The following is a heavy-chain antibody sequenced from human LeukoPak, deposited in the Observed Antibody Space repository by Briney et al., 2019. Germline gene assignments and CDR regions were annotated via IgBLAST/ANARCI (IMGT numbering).Heavy chain of an antibody. CDR2: IYYSGST. D-gene: IGHD6-6*01. V-gene: IGHV4-59*11. CDR1: GGSISSHY. Sequence: SETLSHTCTVSGGSISSHYWSWIRQPPGKGLEWIGYIYYSGSTNYNPSLKSRVTISVDTSKNQFSLKLSSVTAADTAVYYCAREAYSSSSVLFDYWGQGTLVTVSS. CDR3: AREAYSSSSVLFDY. J-gene: IGHJ4*02.